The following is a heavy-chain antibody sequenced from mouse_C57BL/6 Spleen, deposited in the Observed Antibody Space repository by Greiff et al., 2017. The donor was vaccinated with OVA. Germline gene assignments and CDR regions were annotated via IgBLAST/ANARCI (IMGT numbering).Heavy chain of an antibody. CDR3: ARREIPSGYFDV. J-gene: IGHJ1*03. CDR1: GYAFSSYW. CDR2: IYPGDGDT. V-gene: IGHV1-80*01. Sequence: QVQLKESGAELVKPGASVKISCKASGYAFSSYWMNWVKQRPGKGLEWIGQIYPGDGDTNYNGKFKGKATLTADKSSSTAYMQLSSLTSEDSAVYFCARREIPSGYFDVWGTGTTVTVSS.